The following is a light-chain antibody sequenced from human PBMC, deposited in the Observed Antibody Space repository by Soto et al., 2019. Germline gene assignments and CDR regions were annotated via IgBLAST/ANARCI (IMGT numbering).Light chain of an antibody. CDR3: QQYGCSRFT. J-gene: IGKJ3*01. V-gene: IGKV3-20*01. CDR1: QSISSSY. CDR2: GAS. Sequence: EIVLTQSPGTLSLSPGERATLSCRASQSISSSYLAWYQQQPGQAPRLLLYGASSRATGIPDRCSGSGSGSVFTLTISRLEPDDFAVYYYQQYGCSRFTFGPGTKVDIK.